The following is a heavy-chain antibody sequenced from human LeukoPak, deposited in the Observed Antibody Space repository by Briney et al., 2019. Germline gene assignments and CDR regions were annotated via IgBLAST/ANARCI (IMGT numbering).Heavy chain of an antibody. D-gene: IGHD1-26*01. CDR1: GGTFNSYA. CDR2: IIPIFGTT. J-gene: IGHJ5*02. V-gene: IGHV1-69*06. CDR3: ARDNSVGETAWWFDP. Sequence: ASVKVSCKASGGTFNSYAISWVRQAPGQGLEWMGGIIPIFGTTNYARKFRGRVTLTADKSTRTAYMELSSLRSEDTAVYYCARDNSVGETAWWFDPWGQGTLVTVSS.